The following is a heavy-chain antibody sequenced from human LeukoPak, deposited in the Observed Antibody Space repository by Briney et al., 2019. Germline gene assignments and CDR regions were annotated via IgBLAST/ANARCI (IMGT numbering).Heavy chain of an antibody. CDR3: ARAAVATRRGSWFDP. CDR2: MNPNSGNT. Sequence: ASVKVSCKASGYTFTNDDINWVRQATGEGLEWMGWMNPNSGNTGYAQKFQGRVTMTRNTSISTAYMELSSLRSEDTAVYYCARAAVATRRGSWFDPWGQGTLVTVSS. J-gene: IGHJ5*02. D-gene: IGHD5-12*01. V-gene: IGHV1-8*01. CDR1: GYTFTNDD.